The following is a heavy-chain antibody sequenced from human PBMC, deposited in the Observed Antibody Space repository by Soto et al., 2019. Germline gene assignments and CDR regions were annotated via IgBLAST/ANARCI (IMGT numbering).Heavy chain of an antibody. CDR2: IYYTGNT. Sequence: QGQLQESGPGLVKPSQTLSLTCTVSGASISGGDYYWTWIRQPPGKGLEWIGSIYYTGNTYSNPSLETRHSISVAPSNNQFALRLTSVTAPDTAIYYCARATYDSSTYYLDYWGQGTLVTVSS. D-gene: IGHD3-22*01. V-gene: IGHV4-30-4*01. J-gene: IGHJ4*02. CDR3: ARATYDSSTYYLDY. CDR1: GASISGGDYY.